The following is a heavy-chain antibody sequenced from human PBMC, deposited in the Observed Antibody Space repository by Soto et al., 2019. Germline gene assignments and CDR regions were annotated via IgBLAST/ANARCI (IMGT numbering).Heavy chain of an antibody. J-gene: IGHJ5*02. CDR1: GYTFTCYG. D-gene: IGHD3-10*01. CDR2: ISAYNGNT. V-gene: IGHV1-18*01. Sequence: ASVKVSCKASGYTFTCYGISWVRQAPGQGLEWMGWISAYNGNTNYAQKLQGRVTMTTDTSTSTAYMELRSLRSDDTAVYYCARFRHGSGSPQNWFDPWGQGTLVTVPQ. CDR3: ARFRHGSGSPQNWFDP.